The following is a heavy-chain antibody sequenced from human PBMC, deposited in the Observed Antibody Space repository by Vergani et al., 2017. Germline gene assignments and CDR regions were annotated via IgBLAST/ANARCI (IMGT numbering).Heavy chain of an antibody. CDR1: GFTFSSYA. CDR2: ISGSGGST. Sequence: EVQLLESGGGLVQPGGSLRLSCAASGFTFSSYAMSWVRQAPGKGLEWVSAISGSGGSTYYADSVKGRFTISRDNSKNTLYLQMNSLRAEDTAVYYCAKVQGYCSSTSCSHYYYYGMYVWGQGTTVTVSS. V-gene: IGHV3-23*01. D-gene: IGHD2-2*01. CDR3: AKVQGYCSSTSCSHYYYYGMYV. J-gene: IGHJ6*02.